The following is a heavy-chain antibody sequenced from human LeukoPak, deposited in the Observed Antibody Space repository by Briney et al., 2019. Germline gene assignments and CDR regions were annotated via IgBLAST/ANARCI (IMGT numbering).Heavy chain of an antibody. V-gene: IGHV4-59*01. CDR2: IYYSGST. D-gene: IGHD1-7*01. J-gene: IGHJ5*02. Sequence: PSETLSLTCAVYGGSFSGYYWSWIRQPPGKGLEWIGYIYYSGSTNYNPSLKSRVTISVDTSKNQFSLKLSSVTAADTAVYYCARSRYNWNYYMNWFDPWGQGTLVTVSS. CDR1: GGSFSGYY. CDR3: ARSRYNWNYYMNWFDP.